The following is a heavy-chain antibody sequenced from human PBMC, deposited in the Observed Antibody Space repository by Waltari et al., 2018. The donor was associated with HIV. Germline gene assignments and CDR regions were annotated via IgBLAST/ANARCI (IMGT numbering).Heavy chain of an antibody. CDR1: GGSISSYY. J-gene: IGHJ4*02. D-gene: IGHD3-3*01. V-gene: IGHV4-59*01. CDR2: IYYSGST. CDR3: ARGSDYDFWSSVNFDY. Sequence: QVQLQESGPGLVKPSETLSLTCTVSGGSISSYYWSWIRQPPGKGLEWIGYIYYSGSTIYNPSLKSLDTISVDTSKNQFSLKLSSVTAADTAVYYCARGSDYDFWSSVNFDYWGQGTLVTVSS.